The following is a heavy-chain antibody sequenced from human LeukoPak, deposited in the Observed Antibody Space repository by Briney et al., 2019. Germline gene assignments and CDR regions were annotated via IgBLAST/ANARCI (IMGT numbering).Heavy chain of an antibody. D-gene: IGHD6-13*01. J-gene: IGHJ4*02. CDR3: ARVYSSSWFSY. Sequence: SETLSLTCTVSGGSISSSSYYWGWIRQPPGKGLEWIGSIYYSGSTYYNPSLKSRVTISVDTSKNQFSLKLSSVTAADTAVYYCARVYSSSWFSYWGQGTLVTVSS. V-gene: IGHV4-39*07. CDR2: IYYSGST. CDR1: GGSISSSSYY.